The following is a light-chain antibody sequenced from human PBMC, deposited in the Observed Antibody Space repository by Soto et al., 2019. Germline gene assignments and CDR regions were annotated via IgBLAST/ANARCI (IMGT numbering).Light chain of an antibody. CDR3: QQRGA. Sequence: EVVLTQSPATLSLSPGERATLSCRASQSVDSSLAWYQQKLGQAPRLLIYDASNRATGIPGRFSGSGSGTDFTLTISSLEPEDFAVYYCQQRGAFGQGTKVGIK. CDR1: QSVDSS. V-gene: IGKV3-11*01. J-gene: IGKJ2*01. CDR2: DAS.